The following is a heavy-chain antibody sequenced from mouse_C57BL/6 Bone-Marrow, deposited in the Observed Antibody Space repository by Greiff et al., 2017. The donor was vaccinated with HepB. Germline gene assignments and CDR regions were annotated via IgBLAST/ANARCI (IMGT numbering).Heavy chain of an antibody. CDR1: GYTFTSYT. D-gene: IGHD2-2*01. Sequence: QVQLQQSGAELARPGASVKMSCKASGYTFTSYTMHWVKQRPGQGLEWIGYINPSSGYAKYNQKFKDKATLTADKSSSTAYMQLSSLTSEDSAVDYCARNMVKGFAYWGQGTLVTVSA. CDR2: INPSSGYA. V-gene: IGHV1-4*01. J-gene: IGHJ3*01. CDR3: ARNMVKGFAY.